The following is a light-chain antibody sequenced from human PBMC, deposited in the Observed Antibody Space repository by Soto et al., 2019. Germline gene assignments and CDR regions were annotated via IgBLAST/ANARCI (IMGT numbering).Light chain of an antibody. CDR2: EAT. Sequence: QSALTQPASASGSPGQSVTISCNGTTADVGSSKFVSWYQQHPGKAPKLILYEATKRPAGVSNRFSGSKSGNTASLTISGLQAEDEADYYCSAWDDSLNGWVFGGGTKLTVL. CDR3: SAWDDSLNGWV. J-gene: IGLJ3*02. V-gene: IGLV2-23*01. CDR1: TADVGSSKF.